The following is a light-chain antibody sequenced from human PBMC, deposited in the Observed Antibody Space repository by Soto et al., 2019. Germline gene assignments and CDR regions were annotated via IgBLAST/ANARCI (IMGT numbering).Light chain of an antibody. CDR2: DAS. Sequence: DIQMTQSPSSLSASVGDRVTITCQASQNINNYLNWYQQKPGRAPKLLIYDASNLEAGVPSRFRGSGSGTDFTLTISSLQPEDFATYFCQQGYSRPRTFGQGTKVDIK. CDR1: QNINNY. V-gene: IGKV1-33*01. J-gene: IGKJ1*01. CDR3: QQGYSRPRT.